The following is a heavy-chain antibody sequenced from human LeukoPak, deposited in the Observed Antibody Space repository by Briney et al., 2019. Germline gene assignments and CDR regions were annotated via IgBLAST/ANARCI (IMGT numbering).Heavy chain of an antibody. Sequence: GGSLRLSCAASGFTFSNVWMSWVRQAPGKGLEWVGRIKSKTDGGTTDHAAAVKGRFTISRDDSKNTLFLQMNSLKTEDTGMYYCAKDSGSGSCYYDHWGQGTLVTVSS. CDR1: GFTFSNVW. V-gene: IGHV3-15*01. J-gene: IGHJ4*02. D-gene: IGHD3-10*01. CDR2: IKSKTDGGTT. CDR3: AKDSGSGSCYYDH.